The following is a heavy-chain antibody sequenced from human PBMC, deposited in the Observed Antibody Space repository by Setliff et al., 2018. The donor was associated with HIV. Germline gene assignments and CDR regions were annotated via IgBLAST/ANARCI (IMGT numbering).Heavy chain of an antibody. D-gene: IGHD2-21*01. Sequence: PSETLSLTCAVFGGSIGGYRWNGIRQTPGKGLEWIGFISYSGTTDYNPSLKSRVTISIDTSKNQFSLKLTSVTAADTAVYYCARRASPPSGPYSQYYMDVWRSGTSVTVSS. CDR2: ISYSGTT. V-gene: IGHV4-59*08. J-gene: IGHJ6*03. CDR1: GGSIGGYR. CDR3: ARRASPPSGPYSQYYMDV.